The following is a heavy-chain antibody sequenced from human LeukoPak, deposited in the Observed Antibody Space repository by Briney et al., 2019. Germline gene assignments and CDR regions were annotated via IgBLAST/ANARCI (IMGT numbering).Heavy chain of an antibody. CDR2: ISYDGSNK. J-gene: IGHJ4*02. D-gene: IGHD3-22*01. CDR1: GLSFSSYG. CDR3: AKDGDYYDSSGYLDY. Sequence: PGGSLRLSCAASGLSFSSYGMHWVRRAPGKGLEWVAVISYDGSNKDYAESVKGRFTISRDNSKNTLYLQMNSLRAEDTAVYYCAKDGDYYDSSGYLDYWGQGTLVTVSS. V-gene: IGHV3-30*18.